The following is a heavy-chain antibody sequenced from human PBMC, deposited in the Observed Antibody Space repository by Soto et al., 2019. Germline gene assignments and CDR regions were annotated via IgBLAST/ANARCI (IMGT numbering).Heavy chain of an antibody. Sequence: HSETLSLTCAVSGPSLGRYYWSWIRQPPGKGLEWIGYVFYTGRANYNASLKSRVSISLDTSNYQFSLKLSSVTAAATAVYYCARDGDGRMTTNPYYYDGMDVWGPGTTVTIS. CDR1: GPSLGRYY. J-gene: IGHJ6*02. D-gene: IGHD4-4*01. CDR2: VFYTGRA. V-gene: IGHV4-59*01. CDR3: ARDGDGRMTTNPYYYDGMDV.